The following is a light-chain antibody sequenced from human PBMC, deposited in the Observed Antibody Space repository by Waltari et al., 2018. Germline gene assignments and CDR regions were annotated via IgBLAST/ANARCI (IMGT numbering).Light chain of an antibody. CDR3: CSYAGGSRVI. CDR2: EAT. CDR1: KNDIGTYNF. J-gene: IGLJ2*01. V-gene: IGLV2-23*01. Sequence: QSALTQPASLSGSPGQSITISCAGTKNDIGTYNFVPWFQQFPGQAPNLIVSEATKRPSGVSYRFSGSKSGNTASLTISGLQAEDEADYYCCSYAGGSRVIFGGGTKLTVL.